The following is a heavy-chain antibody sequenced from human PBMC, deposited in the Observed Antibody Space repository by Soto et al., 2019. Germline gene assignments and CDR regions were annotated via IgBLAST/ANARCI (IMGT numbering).Heavy chain of an antibody. V-gene: IGHV3-48*02. Sequence: PGGSLRLSCAASGFTFSSYSMNWVRQAPGKGLEWVSYISSSSSSTIYYTDSVKGRFTISRDNAKNSLYLQMNSLRDEDTAVYYCAREGEDYYGSGSYFYYYYYGMDVWGQGTTVTVSS. CDR2: ISSSSSSTI. D-gene: IGHD3-10*01. CDR3: AREGEDYYGSGSYFYYYYYGMDV. J-gene: IGHJ6*02. CDR1: GFTFSSYS.